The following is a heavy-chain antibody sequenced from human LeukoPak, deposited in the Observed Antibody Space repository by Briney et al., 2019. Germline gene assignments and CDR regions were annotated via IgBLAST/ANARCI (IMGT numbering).Heavy chain of an antibody. Sequence: PGGSLRLSCTASGFTSSTYAMSWVRQAPGKGLEWFSAITGGGDDTYYADSVKGRFTISRDNSKNTLYLQMNSLRVEDTAVYYCAKGSSSSRPYYFDYWGQGALVTVSS. CDR1: GFTSSTYA. J-gene: IGHJ4*02. V-gene: IGHV3-23*01. CDR3: AKGSSSSRPYYFDY. D-gene: IGHD6-6*01. CDR2: ITGGGDDT.